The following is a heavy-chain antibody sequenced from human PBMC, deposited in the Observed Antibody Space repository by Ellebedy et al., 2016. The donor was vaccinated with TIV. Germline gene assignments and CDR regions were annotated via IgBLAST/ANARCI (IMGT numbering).Heavy chain of an antibody. CDR2: ISYDGASN. CDR3: AKRDGKN. V-gene: IGHV3-30*18. J-gene: IGHJ4*01. CDR1: GFPFNSYA. D-gene: IGHD5-24*01. Sequence: PGGSLRLSCAGSGFPFNSYAMHWVRQAPGKGLDWVAVISYDGASNYYADSGKGRFTISRDNSTHTMNMQMNSLRAEDTAVYYCAKRDGKNWGHGTLVTVSS.